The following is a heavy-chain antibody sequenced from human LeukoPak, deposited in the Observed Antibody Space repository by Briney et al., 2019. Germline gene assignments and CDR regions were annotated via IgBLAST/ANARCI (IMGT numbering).Heavy chain of an antibody. V-gene: IGHV3-74*01. CDR3: ARVSGSYPGSYDY. Sequence: PGGSLRLSCAASGFTFSRYWMHWVRQAPGKGLVWVSRINSDGRSTNYADSVKGRFSISRDNAENTLHLQMNSLRAEDTAVYYCARVSGSYPGSYDYWGQGTLVTVSS. J-gene: IGHJ4*02. CDR2: INSDGRST. D-gene: IGHD1-26*01. CDR1: GFTFSRYW.